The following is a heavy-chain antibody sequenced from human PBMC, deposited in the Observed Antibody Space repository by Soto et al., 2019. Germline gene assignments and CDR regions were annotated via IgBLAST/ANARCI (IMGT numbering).Heavy chain of an antibody. Sequence: EVQLVESGGGLVKPGGSLRLSCAASGFTFSSYSMNWVRQAPGKGLEWVSSISSSSSYIYYADSVKGRFTISRDNANDSLYLPLNSLRAEDTAVYYCARDQPGYSYGYGLGYWGQGTLVTVSS. CDR1: GFTFSSYS. V-gene: IGHV3-21*01. CDR2: ISSSSSYI. CDR3: ARDQPGYSYGYGLGY. J-gene: IGHJ4*02. D-gene: IGHD5-18*01.